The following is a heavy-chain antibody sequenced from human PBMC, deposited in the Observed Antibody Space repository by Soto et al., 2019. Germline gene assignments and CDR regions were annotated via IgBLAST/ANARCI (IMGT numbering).Heavy chain of an antibody. V-gene: IGHV1-2*04. CDR2: INPNSGGT. Sequence: ASVKVSCKASGYTFTGYYMHWVRQAPGQRLEWMGWINPNSGGTNYAQKFQGWVTMTRDTSISTAYMELSRLRSDDTAVFYCATPRKYYYDSSGYDAFDIWGQGTMFTVSS. CDR3: ATPRKYYYDSSGYDAFDI. CDR1: GYTFTGYY. D-gene: IGHD3-22*01. J-gene: IGHJ3*02.